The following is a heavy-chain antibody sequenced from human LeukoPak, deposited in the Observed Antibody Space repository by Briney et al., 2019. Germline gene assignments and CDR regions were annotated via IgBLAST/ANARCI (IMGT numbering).Heavy chain of an antibody. CDR1: GGSISSSNW. Sequence: SGTLSLTCAVSGGSISSSNWWSWVRQPPGKGREWIGEIYHSGSTNYNPSLKSRVTISVDKSKNQFSLKLSSVTAAGTAVYYCARVLSGTVTTEYFDLWGRGTLVTVSS. V-gene: IGHV4-4*02. D-gene: IGHD4-17*01. CDR2: IYHSGST. J-gene: IGHJ2*01. CDR3: ARVLSGTVTTEYFDL.